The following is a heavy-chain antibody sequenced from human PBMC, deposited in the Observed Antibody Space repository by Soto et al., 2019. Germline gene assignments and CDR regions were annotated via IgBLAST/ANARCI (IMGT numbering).Heavy chain of an antibody. CDR1: GFSLSSIGVA. Sequence: SGPTLVNPTQTLTLTCSFSGFSLSSIGVAVGWIRQPPGKALEWLALLYWNDDRRYTPSLKSRLTITKHTSKNQVVLTMTNMDPAHTATYYCAHSASVPCCYYFDSWGQGTLVTVSS. V-gene: IGHV2-5*01. CDR3: AHSASVPCCYYFDS. CDR2: LYWNDDR. J-gene: IGHJ4*02. D-gene: IGHD1-1*01.